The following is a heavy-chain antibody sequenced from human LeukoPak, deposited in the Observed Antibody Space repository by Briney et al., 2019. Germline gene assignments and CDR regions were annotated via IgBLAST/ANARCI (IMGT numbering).Heavy chain of an antibody. CDR3: AKDYCSSTSCYTWGYDAFDI. V-gene: IGHV3-23*01. Sequence: GGSLRLSCAASGFTVSSTYMSWVRQAPGKGLEWVSAISGSGGSTYYADSVKGRFTISRDNSKNTLYLQMNSLRAEDTAVYYCAKDYCSSTSCYTWGYDAFDIWGQGTMVTVSS. D-gene: IGHD2-2*02. CDR1: GFTVSSTY. CDR2: ISGSGGST. J-gene: IGHJ3*02.